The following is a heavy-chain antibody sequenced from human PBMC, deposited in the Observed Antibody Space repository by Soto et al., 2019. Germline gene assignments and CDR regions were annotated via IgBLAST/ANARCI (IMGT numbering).Heavy chain of an antibody. D-gene: IGHD1-1*01. Sequence: DSVKVSCKASGYTFTNYGVSWVRQAPGQGLEWVGWTSPYSGDTNYAQKLQGRLTLTTDTSTDTAYLEVRSLRSDDTAVYYCVRNAQWAFDFWGQGTMVTVSS. CDR1: GYTFTNYG. CDR2: TSPYSGDT. V-gene: IGHV1-18*01. J-gene: IGHJ3*01. CDR3: VRNAQWAFDF.